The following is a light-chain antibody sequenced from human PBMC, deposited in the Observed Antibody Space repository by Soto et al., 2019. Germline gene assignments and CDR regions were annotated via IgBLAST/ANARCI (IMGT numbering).Light chain of an antibody. V-gene: IGLV2-23*01. Sequence: QSVMTQPSSVTGSPGQSITISFSGTTSDVGGYNLVSWYQQHTAKAPKLLIYEGTQRPSGVSSRFSGSKSGNTASLTISGLQAEEEADYYCCSYASSTYYVFGTGTKVTVL. CDR3: CSYASSTYYV. CDR1: TSDVGGYNL. CDR2: EGT. J-gene: IGLJ1*01.